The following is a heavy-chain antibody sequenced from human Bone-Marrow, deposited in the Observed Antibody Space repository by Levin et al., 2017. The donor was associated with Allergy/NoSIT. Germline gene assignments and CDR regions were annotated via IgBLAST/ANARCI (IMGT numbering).Heavy chain of an antibody. V-gene: IGHV3-33*01. CDR2: IWYSGSRQ. Sequence: GGSLRLSCAASGFTFTSYGMHWVRQAPGKGLEWVAVIWYSGSRQYYGESVKGRFTISRDSSKNTLFLQMNNLTVEDTAVYFCARDIGYEATFYGLDVWGQGTTFTVSS. CDR1: GFTFTSYG. D-gene: IGHD5-12*01. J-gene: IGHJ6*02. CDR3: ARDIGYEATFYGLDV.